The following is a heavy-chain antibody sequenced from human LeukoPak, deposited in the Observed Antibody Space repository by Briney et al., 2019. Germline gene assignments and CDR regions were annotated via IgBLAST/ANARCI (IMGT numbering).Heavy chain of an antibody. Sequence: PGGSLRLSCAASGFTFSSSETKWVRQAPGKGLEWVSYISSSGSTIYYADSVKGRFTISRENAKNSLYLQMNSLRAEDMALYYCAKGRRTGDYDFWSGPIGGFDPWGQGTLVTVSS. J-gene: IGHJ5*02. CDR3: AKGRRTGDYDFWSGPIGGFDP. V-gene: IGHV3-48*03. CDR1: GFTFSSSE. CDR2: ISSSGSTI. D-gene: IGHD3-3*01.